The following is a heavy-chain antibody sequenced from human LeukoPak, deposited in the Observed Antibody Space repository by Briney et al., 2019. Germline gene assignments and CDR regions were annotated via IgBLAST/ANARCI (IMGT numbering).Heavy chain of an antibody. CDR3: ARGNDYGDPLDY. CDR1: GYTFRTHG. V-gene: IGHV1-18*01. CDR2: ISSYNGNT. J-gene: IGHJ4*02. D-gene: IGHD4-17*01. Sequence: VSVKVSCKPSGYTFRTHGLSWVRQAPGQGLEWMGWISSYNGNTNYAQKVQGRPTMTTDTSTSTAYMELRSLRSDDTAVYYCARGNDYGDPLDYWGQGTQVTVSS.